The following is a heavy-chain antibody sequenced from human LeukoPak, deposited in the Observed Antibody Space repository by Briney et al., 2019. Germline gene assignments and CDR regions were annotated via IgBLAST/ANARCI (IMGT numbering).Heavy chain of an antibody. D-gene: IGHD5-12*01. Sequence: GASVKVSCKASGYTFTGYYMHWVRQAPGQGLEWMGWINPDNGGTNYAQKFQGRVTMTRDMSISTAYMELSRLRSDDTAVYYCARDPSNSGYDYLYYFDSWGQGTLVTVSS. CDR2: INPDNGGT. CDR1: GYTFTGYY. V-gene: IGHV1-2*02. J-gene: IGHJ4*02. CDR3: ARDPSNSGYDYLYYFDS.